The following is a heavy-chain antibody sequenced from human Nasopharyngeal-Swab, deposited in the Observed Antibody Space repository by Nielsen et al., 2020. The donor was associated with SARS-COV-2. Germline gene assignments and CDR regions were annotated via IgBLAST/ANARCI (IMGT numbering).Heavy chain of an antibody. Sequence: VRQAPGKGLEWVAVISYDGSNKYYADSVKGRFTISRDNSKNTLYLQMNSLRAEDTAVYYCARDWIGNFDYWDQGTLVTVSS. CDR3: ARDWIGNFDY. CDR2: ISYDGSNK. V-gene: IGHV3-30*04. D-gene: IGHD3-10*01. J-gene: IGHJ4*02.